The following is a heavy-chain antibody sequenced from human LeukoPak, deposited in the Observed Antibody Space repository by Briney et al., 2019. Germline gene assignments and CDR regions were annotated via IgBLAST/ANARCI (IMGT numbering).Heavy chain of an antibody. CDR2: ISYDGSNK. CDR1: GFTFSSYG. V-gene: IGHV3-30*03. Sequence: KPGGSLRLSCAASGFTFSSYGMHWVRQAPGKGLEWVAVISYDGSNKYYADSVKGRFTISRDNSKNTLYLQMNSLRADDTAVYYCASEYDILTGYYEDLILHDYWGQGTLVTVSS. J-gene: IGHJ4*02. D-gene: IGHD3-9*01. CDR3: ASEYDILTGYYEDLILHDY.